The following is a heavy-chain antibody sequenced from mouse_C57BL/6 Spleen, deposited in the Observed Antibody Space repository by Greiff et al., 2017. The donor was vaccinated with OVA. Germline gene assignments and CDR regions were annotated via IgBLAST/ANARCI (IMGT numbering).Heavy chain of an antibody. CDR1: GFTFSSYG. CDR2: ISSGGSYT. D-gene: IGHD2-3*01. Sequence: DVKLVESGGDLVKPGGSLKLSCAASGFTFSSYGMSWVRQTPDKRLAWVATISSGGSYTYYPDSVKGRFTISRDNAKNTLYLQMSSLKSEDTAMYYCARRHDGYYAMDYWGQGTSVTVSS. J-gene: IGHJ4*01. CDR3: ARRHDGYYAMDY. V-gene: IGHV5-6*02.